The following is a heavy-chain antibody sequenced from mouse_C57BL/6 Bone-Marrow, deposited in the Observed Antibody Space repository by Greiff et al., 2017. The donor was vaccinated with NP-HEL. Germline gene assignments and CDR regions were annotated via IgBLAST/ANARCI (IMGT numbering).Heavy chain of an antibody. Sequence: EVKLQESGPGLAKPSPTLSLPCSVTGYSITSDYWNWIRKFPGNKLEYMGYISYSGSTYYNPSLKSRISITRDTSKNEYYLQLNSVTNEDTATYYCTGGRDWFAYWGQGTLVTVSA. CDR1: GYSITSDY. V-gene: IGHV3-8*01. J-gene: IGHJ3*01. CDR3: TGGRDWFAY. CDR2: ISYSGST. D-gene: IGHD6-1*01.